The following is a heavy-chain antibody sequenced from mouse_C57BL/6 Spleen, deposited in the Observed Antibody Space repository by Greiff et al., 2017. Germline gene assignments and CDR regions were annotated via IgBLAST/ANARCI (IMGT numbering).Heavy chain of an antibody. CDR3: ARDSLYSMDY. V-gene: IGHV5-6*02. D-gene: IGHD6-1*01. J-gene: IGHJ4*01. CDR2: ISSGGSYT. CDR1: GFTFSSYG. Sequence: EVKLVESGGDLVKPGGSLKLSCAASGFTFSSYGMSWVRQTPDKRLEWVATISSGGSYTYYPDSVKGRFTISRDNAKNTLYLQMSSLKSEDTAMYYCARDSLYSMDYWGKGTSVTVSS.